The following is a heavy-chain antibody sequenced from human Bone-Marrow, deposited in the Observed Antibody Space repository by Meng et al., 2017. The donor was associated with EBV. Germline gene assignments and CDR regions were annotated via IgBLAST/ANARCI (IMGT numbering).Heavy chain of an antibody. CDR3: WGDLNYGSY. Sequence: LVESGGGLARPGGSLKRACGASGFIFRDSAMHWVRQASGKGLEWVGRVETKASKYATAYAASVKGRFSVSRDDSKNMVFLEMNSLKTEDTARYYCWGDLNYGSYWGQGTLVTVSS. D-gene: IGHD3-16*01. CDR2: VETKASKYAT. J-gene: IGHJ4*02. V-gene: IGHV3-73*01. CDR1: GFIFRDSA.